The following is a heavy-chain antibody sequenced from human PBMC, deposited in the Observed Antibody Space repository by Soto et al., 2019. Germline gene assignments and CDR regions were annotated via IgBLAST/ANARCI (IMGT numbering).Heavy chain of an antibody. J-gene: IGHJ3*02. V-gene: IGHV3-23*01. CDR3: AKESLDRRTIHI. Sequence: GGSLRLSCAASGFTFASYAITWVRQAPGKGLEWVSTISGSGDTTYYADTVKGRFTISRDNSKNTVYVQMNGLTAEDTAVYYCAKESLDRRTIHIWGQGTMVTVSS. CDR1: GFTFASYA. CDR2: ISGSGDTT. D-gene: IGHD1-1*01.